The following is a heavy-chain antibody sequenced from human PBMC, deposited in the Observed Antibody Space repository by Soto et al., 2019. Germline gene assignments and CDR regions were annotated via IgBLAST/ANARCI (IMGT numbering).Heavy chain of an antibody. V-gene: IGHV4-39*01. CDR2: IYYSGST. Sequence: PSETLSLTCTVSGGSISSSSYYWGWIRQPPGKGLEWIGSIYYSGSTYYNPSLKSRVTISVDTSKNQFSLKLSSVTAADTPVYYDAEQTPAISIWEHRGQGTLVTVPS. CDR3: AEQTPAISIWEH. CDR1: GGSISSSSYY. D-gene: IGHD1-1*01. J-gene: IGHJ4*02.